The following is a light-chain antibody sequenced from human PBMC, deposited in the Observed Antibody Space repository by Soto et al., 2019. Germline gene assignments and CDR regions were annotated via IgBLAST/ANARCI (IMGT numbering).Light chain of an antibody. CDR2: WAS. Sequence: IVMTQSPDSLAVSLGERATINCKSSQSVFSNSNNKNCLAWYQQKPGQPPRLLIYWASTRESGVPDRFSGSGSGTDFTLTSSSLQAEDVAVYYCQHYYSIPWTFGQGTKVEIK. CDR3: QHYYSIPWT. J-gene: IGKJ1*01. V-gene: IGKV4-1*01. CDR1: QSVFSNSNNKNC.